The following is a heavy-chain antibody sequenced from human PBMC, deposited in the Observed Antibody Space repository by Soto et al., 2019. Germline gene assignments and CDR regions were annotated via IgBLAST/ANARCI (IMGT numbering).Heavy chain of an antibody. CDR3: ARGQTGGGWGYYFDF. D-gene: IGHD7-27*01. CDR1: EGTFSSYA. V-gene: IGHV1-69*12. J-gene: IGHJ4*02. Sequence: QVQLVQSGAEVKKPGSSVKVSCKASEGTFSSYAIDWVRQAPGQGLEWMGGIIPIFGTADYAQKFQGRVTITADESTITADMELSSLRSEDTAVYYCARGQTGGGWGYYFDFWGQGTLVTVSS. CDR2: IIPIFGTA.